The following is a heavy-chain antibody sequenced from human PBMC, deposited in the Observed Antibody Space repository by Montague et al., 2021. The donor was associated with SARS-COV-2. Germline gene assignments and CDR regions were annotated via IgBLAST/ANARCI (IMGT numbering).Heavy chain of an antibody. D-gene: IGHD4/OR15-4a*01. CDR2: IHDSGGT. J-gene: IGHJ4*02. V-gene: IGHV4-34*01. CDR3: ARGVPDY. Sequence: SETLSLTCAVYGGSFSGSNWGWVRQSPGKGLEWIGHIHDSGGTKYNPYLTSRVTISLDTSKNQFSLKLSSVAAADTAVYYCARGVPDYWGQGTLVTVSS. CDR1: GGSFSGSN.